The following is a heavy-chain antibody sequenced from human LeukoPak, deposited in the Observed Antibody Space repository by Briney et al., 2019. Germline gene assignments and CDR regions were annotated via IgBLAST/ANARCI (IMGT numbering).Heavy chain of an antibody. J-gene: IGHJ5*02. Sequence: SETLSLTCTVSGDSISSSKYYWGWIRQSPGKGLEWIGSIYKSGSTFYNPSLKSRVIISVDTSRNQFSLKLNSVSAADTAVYYCARSLSMAGLPWGQGTLVAVSS. V-gene: IGHV4-39*01. CDR1: GDSISSSKYY. CDR3: ARSLSMAGLP. CDR2: IYKSGST. D-gene: IGHD6-19*01.